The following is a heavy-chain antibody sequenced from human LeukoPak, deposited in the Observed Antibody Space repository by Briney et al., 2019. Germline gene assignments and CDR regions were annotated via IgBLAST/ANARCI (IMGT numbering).Heavy chain of an antibody. CDR3: AKDIAAFGTGGLDY. V-gene: IGHV3-9*01. CDR1: GFIFDDYA. D-gene: IGHD6-13*01. Sequence: GGSLRLSCAVSGFIFDDYAMHWVRQAPGKGLEWVSGITWGRDNLAYAASVKGRFTISRDNAKNSLYLQMNSLRVEDTALYYCAKDIAAFGTGGLDYWGQGTLVTVSS. CDR2: ITWGRDNL. J-gene: IGHJ4*02.